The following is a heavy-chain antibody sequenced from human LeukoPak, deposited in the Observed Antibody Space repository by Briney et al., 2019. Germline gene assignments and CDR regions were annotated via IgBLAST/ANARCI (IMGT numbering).Heavy chain of an antibody. CDR2: IIPIFGTA. CDR1: GGTFSSYA. D-gene: IGHD3-10*01. Sequence: SVKVSCTASGGTFSSYAISWVRQAPGQGLEWMGGIIPIFGTANYAQKFQGRVTITADKSTSTAYMELSSLRSEDTAVYYCARDQDFRYYGSGSPIPWFDPWGQGTLVTVSS. V-gene: IGHV1-69*06. J-gene: IGHJ5*02. CDR3: ARDQDFRYYGSGSPIPWFDP.